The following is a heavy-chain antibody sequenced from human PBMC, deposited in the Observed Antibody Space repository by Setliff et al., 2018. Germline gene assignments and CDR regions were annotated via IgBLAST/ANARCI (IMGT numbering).Heavy chain of an antibody. CDR1: GYTFTGPY. V-gene: IGHV1-2*02. CDR2: INPDTGYS. D-gene: IGHD6-13*01. CDR3: ATQTAAYYFDY. Sequence: GASVKVSCKASGYTFTGPYMHWVRQAPGQGLEWMGWINPDTGYSKYAQKFQGRVTLTRDTPLTTAYMELRSLTSDDTAVYYCATQTAAYYFDYWGQGALVTVSS. J-gene: IGHJ4*02.